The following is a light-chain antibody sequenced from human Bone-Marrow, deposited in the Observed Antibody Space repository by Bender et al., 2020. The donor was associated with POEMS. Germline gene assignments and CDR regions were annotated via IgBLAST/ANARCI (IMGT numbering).Light chain of an antibody. CDR3: CSYAGSSTVV. J-gene: IGLJ2*01. CDR2: DVT. CDR1: SSDGGGYNY. V-gene: IGLV2-14*01. Sequence: QSALTQPPSASGSPGQSVTISCTGTSSDGGGYNYVSWYQQHPGKAPKLMIYDVTSRPSGVSHRFSGSKSGNTASLTISGLQAEDEADYYCCSYAGSSTVVFGGGTKLTVL.